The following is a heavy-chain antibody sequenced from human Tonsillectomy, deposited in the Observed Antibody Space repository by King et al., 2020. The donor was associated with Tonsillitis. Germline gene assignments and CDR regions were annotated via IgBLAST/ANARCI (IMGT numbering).Heavy chain of an antibody. J-gene: IGHJ3*02. CDR1: GFSFSNFD. Sequence: VQLVESGGDLVKPGGSLRLSCATSGFSFSNFDMNWVRQAPGKGLEGVSSINNTGSFTYFAASVKGRFTISRDKAKNSLYLQMNCLRAEDTAVYYCAKDKGADFYDNSRGAFDIWGRGTVVTVSS. CDR3: AKDKGADFYDNSRGAFDI. D-gene: IGHD3-22*01. CDR2: INNTGSFT. V-gene: IGHV3-21*06.